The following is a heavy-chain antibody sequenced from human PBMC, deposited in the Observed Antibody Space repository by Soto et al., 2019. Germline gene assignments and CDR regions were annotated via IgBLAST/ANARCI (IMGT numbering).Heavy chain of an antibody. Sequence: GASVKVSCKASGYTFTRYDINWVRQATGQGLEWMGWMNPNSGNTGYAQKFQGRVTMTRNTSISTAYMELSSLRSEDTAVYYCAREVGDTVVVPAASGGNYYYYMDVWGKGTTVTVSS. CDR1: GYTFTRYD. J-gene: IGHJ6*03. CDR2: MNPNSGNT. D-gene: IGHD2-2*01. CDR3: AREVGDTVVVPAASGGNYYYYMDV. V-gene: IGHV1-8*01.